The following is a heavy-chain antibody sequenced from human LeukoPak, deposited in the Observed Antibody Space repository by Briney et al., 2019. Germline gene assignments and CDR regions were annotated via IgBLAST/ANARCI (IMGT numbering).Heavy chain of an antibody. CDR2: INHSGST. CDR1: GGSFSGYY. D-gene: IGHD3-9*01. V-gene: IGHV4-34*01. J-gene: IGHJ4*02. CDR3: ARGWDGYYNPWFDY. Sequence: SETLSLNCAVYGGSFSGYYWSWIRQPPGKGLEWIGEINHSGSTNYNPSLKSRVTISVDTSKNQFSLKLSSVTAADTAVYYCARGWDGYYNPWFDYWGQGTLVTVSS.